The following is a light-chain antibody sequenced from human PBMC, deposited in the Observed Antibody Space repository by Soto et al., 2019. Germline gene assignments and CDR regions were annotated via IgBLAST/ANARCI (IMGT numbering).Light chain of an antibody. V-gene: IGLV1-44*01. Sequence: QSVLTQPPSASGTPGQRVTISCSGSSSNIGSNTVNWYQQLPGTAPKLLIYSYNQRPSGVPDRFSGSKSGTSASLAISGLQSEDESDYYCAAWDDSLTRYVFGTGTKVAAL. CDR1: SSNIGSNT. J-gene: IGLJ1*01. CDR3: AAWDDSLTRYV. CDR2: SYN.